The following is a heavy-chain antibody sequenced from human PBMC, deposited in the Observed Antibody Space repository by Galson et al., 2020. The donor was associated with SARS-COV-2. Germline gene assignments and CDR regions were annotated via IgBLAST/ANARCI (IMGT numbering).Heavy chain of an antibody. D-gene: IGHD3-9*01. CDR1: GGSISSSNYY. J-gene: IGHJ4*02. CDR3: ARQILTGYYSFYYFDF. CDR2: IYYTESN. Sequence: SETLSLTCTVSGGSISSSNYYWGWVRQPPGEGLEWIGSIYYTESNYYNPSLTSRVTMSVDTSRNQFYLKLSSVTAADTAVYYCARQILTGYYSFYYFDFWGQGTLVTVSS. V-gene: IGHV4-39*01.